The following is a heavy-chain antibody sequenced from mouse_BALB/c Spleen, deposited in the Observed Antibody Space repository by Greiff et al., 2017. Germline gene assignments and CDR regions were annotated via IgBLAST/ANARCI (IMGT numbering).Heavy chain of an antibody. V-gene: IGHV14-3*02. CDR2: IDPANGNT. Sequence: EVMLVESGAELVKPGASVKLSCTASGFNIKDTYMHWVKQRPEQGLEWIGRIDPANGNTKYDPKFQGKATITADTSSNTAYLQLSSLTSEDTAVYYCAPYGNYYAMDYWGQGTSVTVSS. J-gene: IGHJ4*01. CDR3: APYGNYYAMDY. D-gene: IGHD2-1*01. CDR1: GFNIKDTY.